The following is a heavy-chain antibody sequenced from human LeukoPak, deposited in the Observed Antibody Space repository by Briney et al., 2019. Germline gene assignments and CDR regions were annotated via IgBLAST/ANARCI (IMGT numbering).Heavy chain of an antibody. V-gene: IGHV4-4*02. CDR3: ARGPLGMIVVVGPFDY. Sequence: SETLSLTCAVSGGSISSSNWWSWVRQPPGKGLEWIGEIYHSGSTNYNPSLKSRVTISVDTSKNQFSLKLSSVTAADTAVYYCARGPLGMIVVVGPFDYWGQGTLVTVSS. D-gene: IGHD3-22*01. J-gene: IGHJ4*02. CDR1: GGSISSSNW. CDR2: IYHSGST.